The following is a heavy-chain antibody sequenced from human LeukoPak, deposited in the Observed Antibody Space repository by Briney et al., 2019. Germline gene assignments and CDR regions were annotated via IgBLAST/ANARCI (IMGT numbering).Heavy chain of an antibody. V-gene: IGHV3-23*01. CDR3: ARPYCGGDCSPMVPDY. J-gene: IGHJ4*02. Sequence: GGSLRLSCAASGFTYRICAMNWVRQAPGKGLEWVSSISASGGTTYYADSVKGRFTISRDNSKNTLYLQMNSLTADDAAVYYCARPYCGGDCSPMVPDYWGQGTLVTVSS. CDR2: ISASGGTT. CDR1: GFTYRICA. D-gene: IGHD2-21*02.